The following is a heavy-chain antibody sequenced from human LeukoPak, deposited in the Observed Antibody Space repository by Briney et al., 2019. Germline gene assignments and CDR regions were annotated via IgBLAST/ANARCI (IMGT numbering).Heavy chain of an antibody. CDR2: ISSRGSTI. Sequence: GGSLRLSCAASGFTFSSYEMNWVRQAPGKGLEWVSYISSRGSTIYYADSVKGRFTISRDNAKNSLYLQMNSLRAEDTAVYYRARDSLGYCSSTSCYQPYWSQGTLVTVSS. CDR1: GFTFSSYE. D-gene: IGHD2-2*01. V-gene: IGHV3-48*03. CDR3: ARDSLGYCSSTSCYQPY. J-gene: IGHJ4*02.